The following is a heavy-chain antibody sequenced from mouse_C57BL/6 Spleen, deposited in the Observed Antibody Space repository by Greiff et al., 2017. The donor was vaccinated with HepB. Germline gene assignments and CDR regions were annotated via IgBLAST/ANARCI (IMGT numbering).Heavy chain of an antibody. CDR3: ARRDYYGSFAY. D-gene: IGHD1-1*01. V-gene: IGHV5-17*01. CDR1: GFTFSDYG. CDR2: ISSGSSTI. J-gene: IGHJ3*01. Sequence: DVHLVESGGGLVKPGGSLKLSCAASGFTFSDYGMHWVRQAPEKGLEWVAYISSGSSTIYYADTVKGRFTISRDNAKNTLFLQMTSLRSEDTAMYYCARRDYYGSFAYWGQGTLVTVSA.